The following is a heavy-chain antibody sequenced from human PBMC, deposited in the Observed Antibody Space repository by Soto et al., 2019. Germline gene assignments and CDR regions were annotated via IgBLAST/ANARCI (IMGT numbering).Heavy chain of an antibody. Sequence: EVQLLESGGGLVKPGGSLLLSCAASGFPFSSYSMIWVRQAPGKGLEWVSSISTASTYIYYADAVRGRFTISRDNAQNSLYLQMSRLRTGDTAVYYCAREGSLYDDSFSNGVDYWGQGTLVTVYS. V-gene: IGHV3-21*01. CDR2: ISTASTYI. J-gene: IGHJ4*02. D-gene: IGHD4-17*01. CDR1: GFPFSSYS. CDR3: AREGSLYDDSFSNGVDY.